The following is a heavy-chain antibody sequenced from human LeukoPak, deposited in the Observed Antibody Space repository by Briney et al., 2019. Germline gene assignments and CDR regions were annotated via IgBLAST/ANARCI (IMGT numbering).Heavy chain of an antibody. D-gene: IGHD3-10*02. CDR2: ISGSGGST. CDR3: AKDIRLGSGGFFDY. J-gene: IGHJ4*02. V-gene: IGHV3-23*01. CDR1: GISLSSLW. Sequence: GGSLRLSCAASGISLSSLWMSWVRQAPGKGLEWVSAISGSGGSTYYADSVKGRLTISRDNSKNTLYLQMNSLRAEDTAVYYCAKDIRLGSGGFFDYWGQGTLVTVSS.